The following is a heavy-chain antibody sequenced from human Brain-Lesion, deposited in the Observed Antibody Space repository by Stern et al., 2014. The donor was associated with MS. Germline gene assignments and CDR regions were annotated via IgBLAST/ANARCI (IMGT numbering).Heavy chain of an antibody. CDR3: ARGPSDYDSAGYYYGLDY. CDR2: IYWDDDE. CDR1: GFSFTTSGVG. V-gene: IGHV2-5*02. D-gene: IGHD3-22*01. Sequence: QITLKESGPTLVKPTQTLTLTCTFSGFSFTTSGVGVGWTRQPPGKALEWLARIYWDDDEHYSPSLRSRLTITKDTSKNQVVLTMTNMDPVDTATYYCARGPSDYDSAGYYYGLDYWGQGTLVTVSS. J-gene: IGHJ4*02.